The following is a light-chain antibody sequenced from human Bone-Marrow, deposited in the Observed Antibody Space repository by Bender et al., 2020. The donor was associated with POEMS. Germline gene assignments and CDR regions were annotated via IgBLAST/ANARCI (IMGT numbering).Light chain of an antibody. CDR2: DDS. Sequence: YVLTQPPSVSVAPGQTAKITCGGSKIGTKDVHWYQQRPGQAPALVVYDDSDRPSGIPERFSGSSSGTTVTLTISGVQADDEADYYCQSADITGTYVFGPGTTVSVL. CDR1: KIGTKD. J-gene: IGLJ1*01. V-gene: IGLV3-21*02. CDR3: QSADITGTYV.